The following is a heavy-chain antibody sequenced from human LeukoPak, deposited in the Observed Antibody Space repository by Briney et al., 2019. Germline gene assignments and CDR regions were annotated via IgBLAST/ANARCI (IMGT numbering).Heavy chain of an antibody. V-gene: IGHV3-30*02. CDR2: IRYDGSNK. CDR1: GFTFRNYG. D-gene: IGHD4-17*01. Sequence: GGSLRLSCAASGFTFRNYGMHWVRQAPGKGLEWVAFIRYDGSNKYYADSVKGRFTISRDNSKNTLYLQMNSLRPEDTAVYYCARESLHYGDSTVEGYYYYYMDVWGKGTTVTISS. CDR3: ARESLHYGDSTVEGYYYYYMDV. J-gene: IGHJ6*03.